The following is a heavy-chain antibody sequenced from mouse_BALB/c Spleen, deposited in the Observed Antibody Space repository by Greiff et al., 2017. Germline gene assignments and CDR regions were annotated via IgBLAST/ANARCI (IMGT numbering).Heavy chain of an antibody. CDR1: GFTFSSYG. CDR3: ARHDYGSSPRYFDV. D-gene: IGHD1-1*01. CDR2: ISSGGSYT. J-gene: IGHJ1*01. V-gene: IGHV5-6*01. Sequence: EVQLKESGGDLVKPGGSLKLSCAASGFTFSSYGMSWVRQTPDKRLEWVATISSGGSYTYYPDSVKGRFTISRDNAKNTLYLQMSSLKSEDTAMYYCARHDYGSSPRYFDVWGAGTTVTVSS.